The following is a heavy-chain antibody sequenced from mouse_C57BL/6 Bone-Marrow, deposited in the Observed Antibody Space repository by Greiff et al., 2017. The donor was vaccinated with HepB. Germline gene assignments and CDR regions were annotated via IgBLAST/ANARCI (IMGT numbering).Heavy chain of an antibody. CDR2: INPSNGGT. CDR3: ARSYGSSFPYFDY. V-gene: IGHV1-53*01. Sequence: QVHVKQPGTELVKPGASVKLSCKASGYTFTSYWMHWVKQRPGQGLEWIGNINPSNGGTNYNEKFKSKATLTVDKSSSTAYMQLSSLTSEDSAVYYCARSYGSSFPYFDYWGQGTTLTVSS. D-gene: IGHD1-1*01. CDR1: GYTFTSYW. J-gene: IGHJ2*01.